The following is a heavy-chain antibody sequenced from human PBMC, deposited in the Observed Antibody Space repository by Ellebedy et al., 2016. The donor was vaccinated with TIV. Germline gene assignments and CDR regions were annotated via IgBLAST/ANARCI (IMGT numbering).Heavy chain of an antibody. Sequence: GESLKISXAASGFTVNSNYMSWVRQAPGKGLEWVSVLYRDGTTHYADSVKGRFTISRDISQNTLYLQMNSLRTEDTAVYYCARPPGAHCDTDTCSVWGQGTLVTVSS. CDR1: GFTVNSNY. CDR3: ARPPGAHCDTDTCSV. D-gene: IGHD3-22*01. J-gene: IGHJ4*02. CDR2: LYRDGTT. V-gene: IGHV3-53*01.